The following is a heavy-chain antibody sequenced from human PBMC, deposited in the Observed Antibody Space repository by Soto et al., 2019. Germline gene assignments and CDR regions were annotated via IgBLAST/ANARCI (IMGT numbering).Heavy chain of an antibody. Sequence: SETLSLTCTVSGGSISSYYWSWIRQPPGKGLEWIGYIYYSGSTNYNPSLKSRVTISVDTSKNQFSLKLSSVTAADTAVYYCASDYYKYYDSSGYYRSPAYWGQGTLVTVSS. CDR1: GGSISSYY. J-gene: IGHJ4*02. D-gene: IGHD3-22*01. CDR3: ASDYYKYYDSSGYYRSPAY. V-gene: IGHV4-59*01. CDR2: IYYSGST.